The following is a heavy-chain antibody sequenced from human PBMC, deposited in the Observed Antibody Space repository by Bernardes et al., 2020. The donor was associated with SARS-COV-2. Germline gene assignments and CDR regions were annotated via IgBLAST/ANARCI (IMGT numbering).Heavy chain of an antibody. CDR2: ISGSGGST. CDR3: AKMPHIVVVPAAMKGGPFDY. V-gene: IGHV3-23*01. Sequence: GGSLRLSRAASGFTFSSYAMSWVRQAPGKGLEWVSAISGSGGSTYYADSVKGRFTISRDNSKNTLYLQMNSLRAEDTAVYYCAKMPHIVVVPAAMKGGPFDYWGQGTLVTVSS. CDR1: GFTFSSYA. D-gene: IGHD2-2*01. J-gene: IGHJ4*02.